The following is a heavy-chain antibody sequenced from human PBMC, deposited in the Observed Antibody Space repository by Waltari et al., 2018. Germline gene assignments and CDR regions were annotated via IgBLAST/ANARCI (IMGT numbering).Heavy chain of an antibody. V-gene: IGHV3-21*01. J-gene: IGHJ4*02. CDR1: GFTFRIYP. CDR3: ARMAQI. CDR2: ISTNSNYI. Sequence: DVQLVESGGGLVKPGGSLRLSCAASGFTFRIYPTNWVRQAPGKGLEWVSSISTNSNYIYYADSVKGRFTTSRDNAKNSLYLQMNSLRADDTAVYYCARMAQIWGQGTLVTVSS.